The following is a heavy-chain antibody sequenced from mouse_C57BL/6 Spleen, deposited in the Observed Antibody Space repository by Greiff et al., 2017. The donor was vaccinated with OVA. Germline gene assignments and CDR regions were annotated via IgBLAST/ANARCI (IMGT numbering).Heavy chain of an antibody. Sequence: VQLQQSVAELVRPGASVKLSCTASGFNFKNTYMHWVKQRPEQGLEWIGRIDPANGNTKYAPKFQGKATITADTSSNTAYLQLSSLTSEDTAIYYCASAGDYFDYWGQGTTLTVSS. CDR3: ASAGDYFDY. CDR2: IDPANGNT. V-gene: IGHV14-3*01. J-gene: IGHJ2*01. CDR1: GFNFKNTY. D-gene: IGHD4-1*01.